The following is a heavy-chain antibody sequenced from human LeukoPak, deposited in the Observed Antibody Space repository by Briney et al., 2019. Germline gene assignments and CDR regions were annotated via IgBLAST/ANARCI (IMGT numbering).Heavy chain of an antibody. CDR3: AGDRLWTVFGVIISPHYGMEV. J-gene: IGHJ6*02. V-gene: IGHV1-69*01. D-gene: IGHD3-3*01. CDR1: GSSFSSYS. CDR2: IIPISGTA. Sequence: ASVKVSCRASGSSFSSYSMHWVRQAPGQGLEWMGGIIPISGTANYAQKFQGRVTITADESTSTAYMEVKRLTSEDTAVYYCAGDRLWTVFGVIISPHYGMEVWGQGTTVTVSS.